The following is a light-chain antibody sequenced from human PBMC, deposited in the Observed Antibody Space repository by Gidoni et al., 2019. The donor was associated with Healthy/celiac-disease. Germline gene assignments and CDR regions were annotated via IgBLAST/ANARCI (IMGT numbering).Light chain of an antibody. CDR1: QVISSY. CDR3: QQLNRYLIT. CDR2: AAS. Sequence: DIPLTQSPSFLSASVGDRLTITCWGSQVISSYLASYQQQPGKAPKLLIYAASTLQSGVPSRFGGGGAGTEFTLTSSSVQPEDFATYCCQQLNRYLITFGQGTRLEIK. J-gene: IGKJ5*01. V-gene: IGKV1-9*01.